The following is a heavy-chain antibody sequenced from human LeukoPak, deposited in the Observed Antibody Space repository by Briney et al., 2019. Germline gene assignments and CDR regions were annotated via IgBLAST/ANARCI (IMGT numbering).Heavy chain of an antibody. D-gene: IGHD1-14*01. CDR3: ARAMTPAYYFYY. Sequence: ASVKVSCKATGYTFTTYYMQWVRQAPGQGLEWMGIINPSGVSTSYARKFQGRVTMTRDTSTSTVYMELSSLRSEDTAVYYCARAMTPAYYFYYWGQGTLVTVSS. J-gene: IGHJ4*02. V-gene: IGHV1-46*01. CDR2: INPSGVST. CDR1: GYTFTTYY.